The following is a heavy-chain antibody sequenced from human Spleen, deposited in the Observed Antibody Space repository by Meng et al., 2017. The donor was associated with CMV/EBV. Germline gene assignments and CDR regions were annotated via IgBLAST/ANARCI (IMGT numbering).Heavy chain of an antibody. J-gene: IGHJ4*02. D-gene: IGHD1-1*01. CDR3: GSVKRLGIDH. CDR2: MYYTGTT. V-gene: IGHV4-39*07. Sequence: QLPRQESGPGLVKPSEPLALTCSVSGGSLSSSTYYWGWIRQPPGKGLEWIGTMYYTGTTYYNPSLKSRVTISLNTSKNQFSLKLTSLTAADTAMYYCGSVKRLGIDHWGQGTLVTVSS. CDR1: GGSLSSSTYY.